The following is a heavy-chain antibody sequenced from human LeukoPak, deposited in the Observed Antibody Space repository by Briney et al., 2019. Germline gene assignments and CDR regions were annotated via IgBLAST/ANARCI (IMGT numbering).Heavy chain of an antibody. D-gene: IGHD3-10*01. CDR3: ARDGYYGSGSYYGDGNWFDP. CDR1: GYTFTGYY. J-gene: IGHJ5*02. Sequence: ASVKVSCKASGYTFTGYYMHWVRQAPGQGLEWMGWINPNSGGTNYAQKFQGRVTMTRDTSVSTAYMELSRLRSDDTAVYYCARDGYYGSGSYYGDGNWFDPWGQGTLVTVSS. CDR2: INPNSGGT. V-gene: IGHV1-2*02.